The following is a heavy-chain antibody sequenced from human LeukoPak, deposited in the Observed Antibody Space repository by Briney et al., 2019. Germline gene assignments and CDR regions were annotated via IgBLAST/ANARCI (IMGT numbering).Heavy chain of an antibody. J-gene: IGHJ4*02. V-gene: IGHV3-23*01. CDR2: ISGSGGST. CDR1: GFTFSSYA. D-gene: IGHD3-22*01. CDR3: AKDKTGYDSSGSPEDY. Sequence: GGSLRLSCAASGFTFSSYAMSWVRQAPGKGLEWVSAISGSGGSTYYADSVKGRFTISRDNSKNTLYLQMNSLRAEDTAVYYCAKDKTGYDSSGSPEDYWGQGTLVTVSS.